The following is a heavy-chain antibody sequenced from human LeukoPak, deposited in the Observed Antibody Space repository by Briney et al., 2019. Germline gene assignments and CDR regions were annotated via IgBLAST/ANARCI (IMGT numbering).Heavy chain of an antibody. D-gene: IGHD2-2*02. V-gene: IGHV1-18*01. Sequence: ASVKVSCKASGYTFRNYGLSWVRQAPGQGLEWMGWINAYNGNTKYGQKFQARVAMTTDTSTSTAYMELRSLRSDDTAVYYCARDYCSSTSCYKGGWYFDLWGRGTLVTVSS. J-gene: IGHJ2*01. CDR3: ARDYCSSTSCYKGGWYFDL. CDR1: GYTFRNYG. CDR2: INAYNGNT.